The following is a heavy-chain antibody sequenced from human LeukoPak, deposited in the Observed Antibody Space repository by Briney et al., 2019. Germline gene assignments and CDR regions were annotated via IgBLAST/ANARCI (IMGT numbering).Heavy chain of an antibody. V-gene: IGHV3-48*04. CDR3: TRGIGY. Sequence: QSGGSLRLSCAASGFTFSSSAMSWARQAPGKGLEWVSFISSSGNTIYYADSVKGRFTISRDNAKNTLYLQMNSLRAEDTAIYYCTRGIGYWGQGTLVTVSS. CDR2: ISSSGNTI. J-gene: IGHJ4*02. CDR1: GFTFSSSA. D-gene: IGHD1-26*01.